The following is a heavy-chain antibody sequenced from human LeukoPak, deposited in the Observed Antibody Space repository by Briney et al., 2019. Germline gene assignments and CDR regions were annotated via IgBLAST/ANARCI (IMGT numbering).Heavy chain of an antibody. Sequence: SETLSLTCTVSGGSISYYYWNWIRQPAGKGLEWIGRIYTSGRTYYNPSLKSRVSMSVDTSKNQFSPKLSSVTAADTAVYYCARLSTVTTSFDYWGQGTLVTVSS. CDR3: ARLSTVTTSFDY. D-gene: IGHD4-11*01. CDR1: GGSISYYY. CDR2: IYTSGRT. V-gene: IGHV4-4*07. J-gene: IGHJ4*02.